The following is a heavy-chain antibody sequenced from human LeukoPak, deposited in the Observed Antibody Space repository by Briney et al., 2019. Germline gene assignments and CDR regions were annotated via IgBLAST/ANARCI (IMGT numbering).Heavy chain of an antibody. D-gene: IGHD1-7*01. V-gene: IGHV1-46*01. Sequence: ASVKVSCKASGYTFTSYYMHWVRQAPGQGLEWMGIINPSGGSTSYAQKFQGRVTMTRDTSTSTVYVELSSLRSEDTAVYYCAKGITGTPFDYWGQGTLVTVSS. CDR2: INPSGGST. CDR1: GYTFTSYY. J-gene: IGHJ4*02. CDR3: AKGITGTPFDY.